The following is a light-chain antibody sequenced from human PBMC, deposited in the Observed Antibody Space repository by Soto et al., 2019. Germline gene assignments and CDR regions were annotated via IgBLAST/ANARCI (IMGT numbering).Light chain of an antibody. J-gene: IGKJ1*01. V-gene: IGKV3-20*01. CDR2: ATS. CDR3: QQYFDSAWT. Sequence: EIVLTQSPGTLSSSPGERATLSCRASQSIDNRYLAWYQHKPGQAPRLLIYATSSRATGIPDRFGGSGSGTEFTLTINRLEPEDFAVYYCQQYFDSAWTFGQGTKVDIK. CDR1: QSIDNRY.